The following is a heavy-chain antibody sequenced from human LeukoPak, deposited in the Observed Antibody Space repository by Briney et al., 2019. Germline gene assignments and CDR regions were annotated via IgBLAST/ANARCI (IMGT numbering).Heavy chain of an antibody. CDR1: GGSISSGGYS. CDR3: ARDGFTMVRGVIKIFDY. D-gene: IGHD3-10*01. V-gene: IGHV4-30-4*07. Sequence: SQTLSLTCAVSGGSISSGGYSWSWIRQPPGKGLEWIGYIYYSGSTSYNPSLKSRVTMSVGTSKNQFSLKLSSVTAADTAVYYCARDGFTMVRGVIKIFDYWGQGTLVTVSS. J-gene: IGHJ4*02. CDR2: IYYSGST.